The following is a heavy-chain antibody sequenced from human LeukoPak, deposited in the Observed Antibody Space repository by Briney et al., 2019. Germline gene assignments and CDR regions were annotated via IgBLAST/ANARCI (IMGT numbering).Heavy chain of an antibody. CDR2: ISAYNGNT. J-gene: IGHJ6*02. V-gene: IGHV1-18*01. D-gene: IGHD3-10*01. Sequence: ASVKVSCKASGYTFTSYGISWVRQAPGQGLEWMGWISAYNGNTNYAQKLQGRVTMTTDTSTSTAYMELRSLRSDDTAVYYCARVSVIDFSHTNYYYHGMDVWGQGTTVTVSS. CDR1: GYTFTSYG. CDR3: ARVSVIDFSHTNYYYHGMDV.